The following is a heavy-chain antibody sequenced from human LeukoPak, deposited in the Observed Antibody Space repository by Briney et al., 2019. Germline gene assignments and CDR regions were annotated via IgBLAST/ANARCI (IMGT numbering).Heavy chain of an antibody. CDR3: ARDYGDYAGEFDY. Sequence: GGSLRLSCAASGFTFSSYSMNWVRQAPGKGLEWASSISSSSSYIYYADSVKGRFTISRDNAKNSLYLQMNSLRAEDTAVYYCARDYGDYAGEFDYWGQGTLVTVSS. J-gene: IGHJ4*02. CDR2: ISSSSSYI. CDR1: GFTFSSYS. D-gene: IGHD4-17*01. V-gene: IGHV3-21*01.